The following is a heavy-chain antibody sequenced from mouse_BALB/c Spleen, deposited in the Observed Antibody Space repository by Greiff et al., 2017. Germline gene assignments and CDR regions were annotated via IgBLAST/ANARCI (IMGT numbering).Heavy chain of an antibody. Sequence: QVQLQQPGAEPVKPGASVKLSCKASGYTFTSYWMHWVKQRPGQGLEWIGEIDPSDSYTNYNQKFKGKATLTVDKSSSTAYMQLSSLTSEDSAVYYCASSYWGQGTLVTVSA. CDR3: ASSY. V-gene: IGHV1-69*02. J-gene: IGHJ3*01. CDR2: IDPSDSYT. CDR1: GYTFTSYW.